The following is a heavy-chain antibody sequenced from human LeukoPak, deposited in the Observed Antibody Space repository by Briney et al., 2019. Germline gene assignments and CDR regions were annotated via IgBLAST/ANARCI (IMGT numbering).Heavy chain of an antibody. Sequence: PSETLSLTCAVYGGSFSGYYWSWIRQPPGKGLEWIGEINHSGSTNYNPSLKSRVTISVDTSKNQFSLKLSSVTAADTAVYYCARGKWSSGWYFDYWGQGTLVTVSS. CDR1: GGSFSGYY. J-gene: IGHJ4*02. CDR2: INHSGST. D-gene: IGHD6-19*01. CDR3: ARGKWSSGWYFDY. V-gene: IGHV4-34*01.